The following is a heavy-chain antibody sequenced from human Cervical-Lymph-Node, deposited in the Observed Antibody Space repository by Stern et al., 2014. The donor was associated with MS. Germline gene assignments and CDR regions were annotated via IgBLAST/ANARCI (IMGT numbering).Heavy chain of an antibody. CDR1: GYTFTTYY. CDR2: FNPSGGKT. Sequence: GQLVGSGAEIRKPGASVKISCEASGYTFTTYYMHWVRQAPGQGLEWVALFNPSGGKTTYAQRFQGRVTVTGDTSTSTVYMELTGLRSEDTAVYYCARVLSLATSDSWGQGTLVIVSS. CDR3: ARVLSLATSDS. V-gene: IGHV1-46*01. J-gene: IGHJ4*02. D-gene: IGHD1-1*01.